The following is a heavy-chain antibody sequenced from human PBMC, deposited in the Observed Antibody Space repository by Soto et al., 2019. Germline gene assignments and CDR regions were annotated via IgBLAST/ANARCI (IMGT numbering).Heavy chain of an antibody. V-gene: IGHV1-58*02. D-gene: IGHD2-15*01. CDR1: GFTFTSSA. J-gene: IGHJ3*01. CDR3: AATDYRYCSGGSCYPQAV. Sequence: SVKVSCKASGFTFTSSAMQWVRQARGQRLEWIGWIVVGSGNTNYAQKFQERVTITRDMSTSTAYMELSSLRSEDTAVYYCAATDYRYCSGGSCYPQAVWGQGTMVTVSS. CDR2: IVVGSGNT.